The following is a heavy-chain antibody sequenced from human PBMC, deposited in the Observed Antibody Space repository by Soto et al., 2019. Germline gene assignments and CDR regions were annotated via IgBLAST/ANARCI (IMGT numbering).Heavy chain of an antibody. CDR1: GGTFSSYA. Sequence: ASVKVSCTASGGTFSSYAISWVRQAPGQGLEWMGGIIPIFGTANYAQKFQGRVTITADESTSTAYMELSSLRSEDTAVYYCARLSIAVAGKVDYYYGMDVWGQGTTVTVSS. J-gene: IGHJ6*02. CDR3: ARLSIAVAGKVDYYYGMDV. CDR2: IIPIFGTA. D-gene: IGHD6-19*01. V-gene: IGHV1-69*13.